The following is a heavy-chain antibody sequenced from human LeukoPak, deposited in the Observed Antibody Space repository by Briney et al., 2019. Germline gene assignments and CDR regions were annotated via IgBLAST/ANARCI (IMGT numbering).Heavy chain of an antibody. CDR3: ARQGNWNYYYYMDV. D-gene: IGHD1-20*01. CDR1: GFTFSNYD. CDR2: VTGGGDTT. Sequence: GSLRLSCAASGFTFSNYDMSWVRQAPGKGLEWVSAVTGGGDTTYYADSVKGRFTISRDNSKSTLYLQMNSLRAEDTAVYYCARQGNWNYYYYMDVWGKGTTVTVSS. V-gene: IGHV3-23*01. J-gene: IGHJ6*03.